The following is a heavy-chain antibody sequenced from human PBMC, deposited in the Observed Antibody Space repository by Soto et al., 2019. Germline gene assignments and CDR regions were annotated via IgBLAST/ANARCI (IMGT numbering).Heavy chain of an antibody. Sequence: SETLSLTCAVYGGSFSGYYWSWIRQPPGKGLEWIGEINHSGSTNYNPSLKSRVTISVDTSKNQFSLKLSSVTAADTAVYYCARAPYSSGWYHRYYFDYWGQGTLVTVSS. CDR2: INHSGST. J-gene: IGHJ4*02. CDR3: ARAPYSSGWYHRYYFDY. D-gene: IGHD6-19*01. CDR1: GGSFSGYY. V-gene: IGHV4-34*01.